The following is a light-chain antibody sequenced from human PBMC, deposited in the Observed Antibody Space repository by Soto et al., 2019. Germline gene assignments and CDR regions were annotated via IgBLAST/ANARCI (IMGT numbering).Light chain of an antibody. CDR3: QQYGSSPTIT. J-gene: IGKJ5*01. CDR1: QSVSSS. V-gene: IGKV3-20*01. CDR2: GAS. Sequence: EIVMTQYPGTLSLSPGERATLSCRASQSVSSSLAWYQQKPGQAPRLLIYGASSRATGIPDRFSGSGSGTDFTLTISRLETEDFAVYYCQQYGSSPTITFGQGTRLEIK.